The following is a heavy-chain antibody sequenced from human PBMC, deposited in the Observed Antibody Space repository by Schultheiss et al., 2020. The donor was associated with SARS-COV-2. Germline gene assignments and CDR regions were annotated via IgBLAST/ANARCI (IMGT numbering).Heavy chain of an antibody. J-gene: IGHJ4*02. V-gene: IGHV5-51*01. CDR2: IYPGDSDT. Sequence: GGSLRLSCKGSGYSFTSYWIGWVRQMPGKGLEWMGIIYPGDSDTRYSPSFQGQVTISADKSISTAYLQWSSLKASDTAMYYCARVSGTMVRGRKAGDFDYWGQGHRVTVSS. CDR3: ARVSGTMVRGRKAGDFDY. CDR1: GYSFTSYW. D-gene: IGHD3-10*01.